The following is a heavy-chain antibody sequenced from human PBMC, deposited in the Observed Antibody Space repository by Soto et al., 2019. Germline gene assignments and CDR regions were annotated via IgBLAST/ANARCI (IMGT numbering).Heavy chain of an antibody. V-gene: IGHV3-33*01. Sequence: GGSLRLSCAASGFTFSSYGMHWVRQAPGKGLEWVAVIWYDGSNKYYADSVKGRFTISRDNSKNTLYLQMNSLRAEDTAVYYCARDKERVTMVRGLNYGMDVWGQGTTVTVSS. D-gene: IGHD3-10*01. CDR3: ARDKERVTMVRGLNYGMDV. J-gene: IGHJ6*02. CDR2: IWYDGSNK. CDR1: GFTFSSYG.